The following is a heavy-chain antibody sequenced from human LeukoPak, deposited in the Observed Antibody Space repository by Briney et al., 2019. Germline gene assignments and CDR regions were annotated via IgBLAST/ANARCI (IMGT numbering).Heavy chain of an antibody. CDR1: GFIFSSYS. J-gene: IGHJ5*02. Sequence: GGSLRLSCAASGFIFSSYSMNWVRQAPGKGLEWVSYISSSSSTMYYAASVKGRFSISRDNAQNSLYLQMNSLRAEDTAVYYCARDLGQYYDTSDNWFDPWGQGTLVTVSS. V-gene: IGHV3-48*01. CDR2: ISSSSSTM. CDR3: ARDLGQYYDTSDNWFDP. D-gene: IGHD3-22*01.